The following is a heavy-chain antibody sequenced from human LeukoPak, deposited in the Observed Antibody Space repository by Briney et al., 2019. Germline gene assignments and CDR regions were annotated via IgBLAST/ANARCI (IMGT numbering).Heavy chain of an antibody. CDR1: GFTFSDHY. CDR2: ISSSGSTI. J-gene: IGHJ4*02. D-gene: IGHD1-26*01. CDR3: ARDIVGATSDYFDY. V-gene: IGHV3-11*01. Sequence: GGSLRLSCAASGFTFSDHYMSWIRQAPGKGLEWVSYISSSGSTIYYADSVKGRFTISRDNAKNSLYLQMNSLRAEDTAVYYCARDIVGATSDYFDYWGQGTLVTVSS.